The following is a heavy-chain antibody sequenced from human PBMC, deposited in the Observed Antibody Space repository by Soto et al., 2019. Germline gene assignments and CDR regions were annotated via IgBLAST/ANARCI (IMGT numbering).Heavy chain of an antibody. CDR2: IRSKPNSYAT. CDR1: GFTFSGSA. V-gene: IGHV3-73*01. D-gene: IGHD5-18*01. Sequence: PGGSLRLSCAASGFTFSGSAMHWVRQASEKGLEWVGRIRSKPNSYATEYAASVQGRFTISRDDSKNTVYLQMNSLKIDDTAVYYCTSRRDWTAVDPLDYWGLGTLVTVSS. CDR3: TSRRDWTAVDPLDY. J-gene: IGHJ4*02.